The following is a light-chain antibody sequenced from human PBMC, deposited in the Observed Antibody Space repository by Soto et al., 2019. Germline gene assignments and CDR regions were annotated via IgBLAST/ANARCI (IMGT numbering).Light chain of an antibody. V-gene: IGKV4-1*01. J-gene: IGKJ2*01. CDR2: WAS. CDR1: QNVLHNSNNKNF. CDR3: QQYSGSPPMFT. Sequence: DIVMTQSPDSLAVSLGERATINCKSSQNVLHNSNNKNFLAWYQQKPGQPPKLLIYWASTRESGVPDRFSGSGSGTDFTLTISNLQAEDVAIYYCQQYSGSPPMFTIGQGTKLEIK.